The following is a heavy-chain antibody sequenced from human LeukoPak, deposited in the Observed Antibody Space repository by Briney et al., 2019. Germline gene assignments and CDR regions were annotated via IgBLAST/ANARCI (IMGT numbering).Heavy chain of an antibody. D-gene: IGHD3-10*01. CDR2: VTPNSGGT. J-gene: IGHJ4*02. CDR1: GYTFTDFN. V-gene: IGHV1-2*02. CDR3: ARQWGFYDSDSGSSLYYFDY. Sequence: ASVKVSCKASGYTFTDFNIHWVRQAPGQGLEFMGWVTPNSGGTKYEQQFQGRVTMTRDTSIRTAYMELSSLTSDDTAVYYCARQWGFYDSDSGSSLYYFDYWGQGTLVTVSS.